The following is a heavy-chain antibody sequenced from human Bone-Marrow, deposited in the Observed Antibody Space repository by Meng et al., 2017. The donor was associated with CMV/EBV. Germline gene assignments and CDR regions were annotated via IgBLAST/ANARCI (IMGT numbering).Heavy chain of an antibody. D-gene: IGHD4-23*01. CDR2: IYYSGST. V-gene: IGHV4-39*07. J-gene: IGHJ4*02. CDR3: ARDNSPRFDY. Sequence: HRQLQESGPGLVKPSEPLSLTCAVSGGSISSSSYYWGWIRQPPGKGLEWIGSIYYSGSTYYNPSLKSRVTISVDTSKNQFSLKLSSVTAADTAVYYCARDNSPRFDYWGQGTLVTVSS. CDR1: GGSISSSSYY.